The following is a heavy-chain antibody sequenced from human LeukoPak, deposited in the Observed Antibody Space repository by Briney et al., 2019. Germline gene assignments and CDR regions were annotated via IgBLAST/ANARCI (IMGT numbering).Heavy chain of an antibody. J-gene: IGHJ6*02. CDR1: GGTFSSYA. CDR3: ARAEAHGPGHGDAYYYYYGMDV. V-gene: IGHV1-69*13. CDR2: NIPIFGTA. D-gene: IGHD4-17*01. Sequence: ASVKVSCKASGGTFSSYAISWVRQAPGQGLEWMGGNIPIFGTANYAQKFQGRVTITADESTSTAYMELSSLRSEDTAVYYCARAEAHGPGHGDAYYYYYGMDVWGQGTTVTVSS.